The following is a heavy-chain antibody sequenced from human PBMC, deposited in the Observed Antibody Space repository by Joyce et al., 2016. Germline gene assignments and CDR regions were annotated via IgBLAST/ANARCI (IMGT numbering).Heavy chain of an antibody. D-gene: IGHD3-22*01. CDR2: ISSDSTYI. CDR3: ARGGIVYDYSMDL. J-gene: IGHJ6*02. CDR1: GFTFSTSS. Sequence: EVQLVESGGGLVKPGGSLRISCAASGFTFSTSSMSWFRRAPGKGCEWVAAISSDSTYIFYADSVKGRFTVSRDNAKNSLYLQMNSLRAEDTAVFFCARGGIVYDYSMDLWGQGTTVTVSS. V-gene: IGHV3-21*02.